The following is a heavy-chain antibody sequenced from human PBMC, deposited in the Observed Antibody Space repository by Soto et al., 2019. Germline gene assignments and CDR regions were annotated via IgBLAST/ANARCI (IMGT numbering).Heavy chain of an antibody. CDR3: ASEGVRGMDV. CDR2: RNPNSANT. CDR1: GYTFTSYD. D-gene: IGHD3-16*01. Sequence: QVQLVQSGAEVKKPGASVKVSCKASGYTFTSYDITWVRQATGKGLEWMGWRNPNSANTGYAQKFQGRVTMTRNTSISTAYMELSSLTSEATAVYYCASEGVRGMDVWGQGTTVTVSS. J-gene: IGHJ6*02. V-gene: IGHV1-8*01.